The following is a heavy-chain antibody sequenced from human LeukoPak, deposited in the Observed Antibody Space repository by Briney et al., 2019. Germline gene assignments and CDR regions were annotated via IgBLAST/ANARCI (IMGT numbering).Heavy chain of an antibody. D-gene: IGHD5-12*01. CDR1: GYPFTNYY. CDR2: INPSGGST. V-gene: IGHV1-46*01. J-gene: IGHJ4*02. CDR3: ARVGHRYSDYNYHDY. Sequence: ASVKVSCKASGYPFTNYYMHWVRQAPGQGLEWMGIINPSGGSTSYAQKFQGRVTMTRDTSTSTVYMDLSRLRSMATAVYYCARVGHRYSDYNYHDYWGQGTLVTVSS.